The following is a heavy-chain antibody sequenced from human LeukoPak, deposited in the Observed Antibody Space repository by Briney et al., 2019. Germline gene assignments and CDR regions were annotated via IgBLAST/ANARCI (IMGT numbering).Heavy chain of an antibody. Sequence: ASVKVSCKASGYTFTSYGISWVRQAPGQGLEWMGWISAYNGNTNYAQKFQGRVTMTRDTSTSTVYMELSSLRSEDTAVYYCARGHYYFDYWGQGTLVTVSS. V-gene: IGHV1-18*01. CDR2: ISAYNGNT. CDR3: ARGHYYFDY. J-gene: IGHJ4*02. CDR1: GYTFTSYG.